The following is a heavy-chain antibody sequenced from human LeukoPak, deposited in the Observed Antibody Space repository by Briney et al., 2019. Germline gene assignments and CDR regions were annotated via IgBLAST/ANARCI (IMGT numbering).Heavy chain of an antibody. CDR1: GYTFTGYY. CDR2: INPNSGGT. D-gene: IGHD6-19*01. J-gene: IGHJ4*02. CDR3: ARVPHSSGCYDY. Sequence: ASVKVSCKASGYTFTGYYMHWVRQAPGQGLEWMGWINPNSGGTNYAQKFQGRVTMTRDTSISTAYMELSRLRSDDTAVYYCARVPHSSGCYDYWGQGPLVTVSS. V-gene: IGHV1-2*02.